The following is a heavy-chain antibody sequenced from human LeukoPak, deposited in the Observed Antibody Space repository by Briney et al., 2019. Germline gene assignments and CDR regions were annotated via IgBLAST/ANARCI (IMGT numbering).Heavy chain of an antibody. Sequence: PGGSLRLSCAASGFTFSNYAIHWVRQAPGKGLEWVAVISYDGSNKYYADSVKGRFTISRDNSKNTLYLQMSSLRAEDTAVYYCAKAPGLMVYAYYYMDVWGKGATVTVSS. CDR3: AKAPGLMVYAYYYMDV. CDR1: GFTFSNYA. V-gene: IGHV3-30-3*01. CDR2: ISYDGSNK. J-gene: IGHJ6*03. D-gene: IGHD2-8*01.